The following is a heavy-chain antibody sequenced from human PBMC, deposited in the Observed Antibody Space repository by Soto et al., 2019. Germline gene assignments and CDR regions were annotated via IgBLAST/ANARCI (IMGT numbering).Heavy chain of an antibody. CDR1: GFTFDDYA. CDR2: ITWDGGST. J-gene: IGHJ6*02. CDR3: ARGRMRALTTYYYYGMDV. V-gene: IGHV3-43D*04. Sequence: PGGSLRLSCAASGFTFDDYAMHWVRQAPGKGLEWVSLITWDGGSTYYADSVKGRFTISRDNSKNSLYLQMNSLRAEDTALYYCARGRMRALTTYYYYGMDVWGQGTTVTVSS. D-gene: IGHD2-15*01.